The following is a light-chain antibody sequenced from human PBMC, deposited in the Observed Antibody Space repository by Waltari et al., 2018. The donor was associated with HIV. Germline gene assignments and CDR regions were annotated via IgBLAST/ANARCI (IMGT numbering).Light chain of an antibody. J-gene: IGLJ2*01. CDR3: SSYTSSSTLV. CDR2: EVG. V-gene: IGLV2-18*02. CDR1: SSDVCSYYR. Sequence: QSALTQPPSVSGSPGQSVTISCTGTSSDVCSYYRVSWYQQPPGTAPNLMIYEVGNRRWGVPQRFSGSKSGNTASLTISGLQAEDEADYYCSSYTSSSTLVFGGGTKLTVL.